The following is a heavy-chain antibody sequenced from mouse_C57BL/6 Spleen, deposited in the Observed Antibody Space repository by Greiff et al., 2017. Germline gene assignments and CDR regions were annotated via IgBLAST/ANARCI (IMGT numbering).Heavy chain of an antibody. CDR1: GYTFTSYW. Sequence: QVQLQQPGAELVKPGASVKVSCKASGYTFTSYWMHWVKQRPGQGLEWIGRIHPSDSDTNYNQKFKGKATLTVDKSSSTAYMQLSSLTSEASAVYYCAIGGFYYGSSLFDYWGQGTTLTVSS. CDR3: AIGGFYYGSSLFDY. D-gene: IGHD1-1*01. CDR2: IHPSDSDT. J-gene: IGHJ2*01. V-gene: IGHV1-74*01.